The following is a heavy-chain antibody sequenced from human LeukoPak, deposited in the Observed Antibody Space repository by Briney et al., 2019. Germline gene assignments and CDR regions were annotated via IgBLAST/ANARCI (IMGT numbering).Heavy chain of an antibody. Sequence: PGGSLRLCCAASGFTFDNYALHWVRQAPGKGLEYVSGISSTGGSTTFANTVKDRFTISRDNPKNTLYLQMGSLRAEDMAVYYCARPYYYGSGIDYWGQGTLVTASS. J-gene: IGHJ4*02. CDR3: ARPYYYGSGIDY. V-gene: IGHV3-64*01. CDR2: ISSTGGST. CDR1: GFTFDNYA. D-gene: IGHD3-10*01.